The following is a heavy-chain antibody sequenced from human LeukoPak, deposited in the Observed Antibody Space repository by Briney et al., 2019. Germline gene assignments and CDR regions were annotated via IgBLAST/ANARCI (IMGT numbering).Heavy chain of an antibody. CDR2: INSDGSST. V-gene: IGHV3-74*01. CDR3: ARDKAGYYYYYGMDV. Sequence: GGSLRLSCAASGFTFSSYWMHWVRQAPGKGLVWVSRINSDGSSTSYADSVKGRFTISRDNAKNTLYLQMNSLRAEDTAVYYCARDKAGYYYYYGMDVWGQGTTVTVSS. CDR1: GFTFSSYW. J-gene: IGHJ6*02. D-gene: IGHD2-15*01.